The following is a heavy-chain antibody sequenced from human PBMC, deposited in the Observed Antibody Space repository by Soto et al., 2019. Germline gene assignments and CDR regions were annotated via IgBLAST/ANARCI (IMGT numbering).Heavy chain of an antibody. CDR2: ISPYNGNT. CDR3: ARESWELLSNFDY. J-gene: IGHJ4*02. CDR1: GYSFTVNS. Sequence: ASVKVSCKASGYSFTVNSMHWVRQAPGQGLEWMGWISPYNGNTNYAQKFQGRVTMTTDTSISTAYMELRSLRSDDTAVYYCARESWELLSNFDYWGQGTLVTVSS. V-gene: IGHV1-18*04. D-gene: IGHD1-26*01.